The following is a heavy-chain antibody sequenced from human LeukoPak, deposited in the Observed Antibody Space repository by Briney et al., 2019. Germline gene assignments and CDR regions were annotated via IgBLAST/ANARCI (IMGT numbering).Heavy chain of an antibody. CDR1: GGSISSGGYY. V-gene: IGHV4-31*03. D-gene: IGHD4-23*01. CDR2: IYYSGST. J-gene: IGHJ6*02. CDR3: ARGRYGGNCLEGYYGMDV. Sequence: PSQTLSLTCTVSGGSISSGGYYWSWLRQHPGTGLEWFGYIYYSGSTYYNPSLKSRVTISVDTSKNQFSLKLSSVTAADTAVYYCARGRYGGNCLEGYYGMDVWGQGTTVTVSS.